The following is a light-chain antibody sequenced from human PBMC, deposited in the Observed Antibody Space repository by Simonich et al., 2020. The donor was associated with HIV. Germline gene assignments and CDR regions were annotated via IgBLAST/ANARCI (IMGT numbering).Light chain of an antibody. CDR3: QQSYSTPHT. CDR2: AAS. Sequence: DIQMTQSPSYLSASVGDRVTITCRASQSISSYLNWYQQKPGKAPKLLIYAASSLQSGVPSRFSGSGSGIDFILTISSLQPEDFATYHCQQSYSTPHTFGQGTKLVIK. CDR1: QSISSY. J-gene: IGKJ2*01. V-gene: IGKV1-39*01.